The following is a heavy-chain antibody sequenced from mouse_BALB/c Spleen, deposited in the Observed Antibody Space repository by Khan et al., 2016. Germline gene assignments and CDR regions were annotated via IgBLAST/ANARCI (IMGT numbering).Heavy chain of an antibody. CDR1: GYIFTSYW. J-gene: IGHJ2*01. CDR2: IYPSDSYT. V-gene: IGHV1-69*02. Sequence: QVRLQQSGAELVRPGASVKLSCKASGYIFTSYWLNWVKQRPGQGLEWIGNIYPSDSYTNYNQKFKDKAALTVDKSSSTAYMQLSSPTSEDSAVYYCTRSGGSFYDYWGQGTTLTVSS. D-gene: IGHD1-1*01. CDR3: TRSGGSFYDY.